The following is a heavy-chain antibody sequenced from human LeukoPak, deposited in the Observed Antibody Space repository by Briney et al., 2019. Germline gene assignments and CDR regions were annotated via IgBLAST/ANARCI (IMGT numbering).Heavy chain of an antibody. CDR3: ARDRPIAVAGYYYYYGMDV. V-gene: IGHV3-66*02. CDR1: GFTFSSYE. D-gene: IGHD6-19*01. CDR2: IYSGGST. J-gene: IGHJ6*02. Sequence: GGSLRLSCAASGFTFSSYEMNWVRQAPGKGLEWVSVIYSGGSTYYADSVKGRFTISRDNSKNTLYLQMNSLRAGDTAVYYCARDRPIAVAGYYYYYGMDVWGQGTTVTVSS.